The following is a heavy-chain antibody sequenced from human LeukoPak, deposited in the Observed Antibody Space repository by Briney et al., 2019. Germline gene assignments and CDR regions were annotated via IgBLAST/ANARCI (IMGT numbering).Heavy chain of an antibody. J-gene: IGHJ4*02. CDR2: IYYGGNA. D-gene: IGHD3-16*01. V-gene: IGHV4/OR15-8*02. CDR1: GASINNDYW. CDR3: ASTTPNNGGELDY. Sequence: SETLSLTCGVSGASINNDYWWNWVRQPPGKGLEWIGNIYYGGNANYNASLRSRATITIDKSENRFSLTLDSLTAADTAVYYCASTTPNNGGELDYWGQGALVTVSS.